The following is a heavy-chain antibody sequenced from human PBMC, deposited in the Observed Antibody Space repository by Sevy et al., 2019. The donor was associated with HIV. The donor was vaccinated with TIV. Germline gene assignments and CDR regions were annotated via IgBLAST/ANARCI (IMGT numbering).Heavy chain of an antibody. CDR2: IYSDGRT. CDR1: GLSVSDNY. CDR3: ARDRYYDASGYYYYYYGMDV. Sequence: GGSLRLSCAASGLSVSDNYMNWVRQAPGKGLELVSVIYSDGRTYYADSVKGRFTISRDNSKNTLYLHMNNLGPEATAGYYCARDRYYDASGYYYYYYGMDVWGQGTTVTVSS. V-gene: IGHV3-66*01. D-gene: IGHD3-22*01. J-gene: IGHJ6*02.